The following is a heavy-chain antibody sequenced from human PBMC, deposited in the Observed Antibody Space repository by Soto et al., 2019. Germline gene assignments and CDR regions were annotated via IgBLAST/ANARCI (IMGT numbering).Heavy chain of an antibody. CDR3: ARDTGYTFGSLNY. D-gene: IGHD5-18*01. CDR2: MNAGVGNT. J-gene: IGHJ4*02. V-gene: IGHV1-3*01. CDR1: GYTFTDYA. Sequence: HVELVQSGADVKKPGASVTIACKASGYTFTDYALHWVRQAPGQRLEWMGWMNAGVGNTLYSQKFQGRSTITRDKSASTAYMELNSLKSEDTAIYYCARDTGYTFGSLNYWGPGTLVTVSS.